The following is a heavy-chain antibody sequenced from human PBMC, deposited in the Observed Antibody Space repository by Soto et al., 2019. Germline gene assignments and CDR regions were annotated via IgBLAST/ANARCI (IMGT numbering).Heavy chain of an antibody. D-gene: IGHD6-13*01. CDR2: ISYDGSNK. J-gene: IGHJ6*02. CDR3: ANVGGSSSWSIRPYYYYYGMDV. CDR1: GFTFSSYG. V-gene: IGHV3-30*18. Sequence: QVQLVESGGGVVQPGRSLRLSCAASGFTFSSYGMHWVRQAPGKGLEWVAVISYDGSNKYYADSGKGRFTISRDNSKNTLYLQMNSLRAEDTAVYYCANVGGSSSWSIRPYYYYYGMDVWGQGTTVTVSS.